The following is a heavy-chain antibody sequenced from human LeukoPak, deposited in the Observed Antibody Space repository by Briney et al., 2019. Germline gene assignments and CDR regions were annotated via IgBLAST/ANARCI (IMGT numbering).Heavy chain of an antibody. CDR1: GFTFTSYS. Sequence: GGSLRLSCAASGFTFTSYSMNWVRQSPEKGLEWVANIKQDGSEKYHVDSVKGRFTISRDNAKNSLYLQMDSLRADDTAVYYCARDKIVGPTTLDYWGQGTLVTVSS. V-gene: IGHV3-7*01. D-gene: IGHD1-26*01. CDR2: IKQDGSEK. J-gene: IGHJ4*02. CDR3: ARDKIVGPTTLDY.